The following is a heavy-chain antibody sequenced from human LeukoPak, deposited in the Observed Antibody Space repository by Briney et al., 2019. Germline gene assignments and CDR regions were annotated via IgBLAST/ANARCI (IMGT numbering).Heavy chain of an antibody. V-gene: IGHV5-51*01. D-gene: IGHD3-9*01. J-gene: IGHJ4*02. Sequence: GESLKISCKGSGYSFTSKWIGWARQMPGKGLEWLGIIYPDDSDTRYSPSFRGQVTISADKSISTAYLQWSSLKASDTAIYYCAGGQFSELRRLDWYAAYWGQGTLVTVSS. CDR3: AGGQFSELRRLDWYAAY. CDR1: GYSFTSKW. CDR2: IYPDDSDT.